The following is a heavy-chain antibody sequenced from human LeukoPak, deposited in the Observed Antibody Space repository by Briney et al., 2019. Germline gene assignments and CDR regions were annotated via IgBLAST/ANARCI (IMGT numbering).Heavy chain of an antibody. D-gene: IGHD3-10*01. V-gene: IGHV3-33*01. CDR2: IWYDGSNK. J-gene: IGHJ6*02. CDR3: ARDGSMVRGGRKYGMDV. CDR1: GFTFSSYG. Sequence: GGSLRLSCAASGFTFSSYGMHWVRQAPGKGLEWVAVIWYDGSNKYYADSVEGRFTISRDNSKNTLYLQMNSLRAEDTAVYYCARDGSMVRGGRKYGMDVWGQGTTVTVSS.